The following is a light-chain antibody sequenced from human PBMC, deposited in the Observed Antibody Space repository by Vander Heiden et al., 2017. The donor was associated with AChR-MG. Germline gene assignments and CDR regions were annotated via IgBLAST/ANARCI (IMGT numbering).Light chain of an antibody. CDR3: QQYNSYPLT. CDR1: QDIRNY. J-gene: IGKJ2*01. V-gene: IGKV1-16*02. CDR2: AAS. Sequence: DIQMTQSPSSLSASVGDRVTITCRASQDIRNYLAWFQQTPGKAPKSLIYAASSLERGVPSKFSDSGSGTDFTLTISSLQPEDFATYYCQQYNSYPLTFGQGTKLEIK.